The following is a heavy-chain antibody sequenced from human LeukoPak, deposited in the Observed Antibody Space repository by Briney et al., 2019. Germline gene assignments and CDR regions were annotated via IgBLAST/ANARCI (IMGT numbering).Heavy chain of an antibody. CDR1: GFTFSSYW. CDR3: AREGWSSSWYPKPYYYYGMDV. Sequence: GGSLRLSCAASGFTFSSYWMSWVRQAPGKGLEGVANIKQDGSEKYYVDSVKGRFTISRDNAKNSLYLQMNSLRAEDTAVYYCAREGWSSSWYPKPYYYYGMDVWGKGTTVTVSS. J-gene: IGHJ6*04. D-gene: IGHD6-13*01. CDR2: IKQDGSEK. V-gene: IGHV3-7*03.